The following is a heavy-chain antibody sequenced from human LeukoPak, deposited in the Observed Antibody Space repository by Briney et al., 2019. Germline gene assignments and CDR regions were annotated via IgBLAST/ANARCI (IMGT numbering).Heavy chain of an antibody. V-gene: IGHV4-39*01. CDR3: ARLGTCIQKSYYYRDG. J-gene: IGHJ6*03. D-gene: IGHD1-14*01. CDR1: GGPIINSAYS. CDR2: IAHSGST. Sequence: PSETLSLTCAVSGGPIINSAYSWGWIRQSPGKGLESNGSIAHSGSTYYNPSLSSRITISVDTSRKLVSLQLSSVTAADTDVDSCARLGTCIQKSYYYRDGWGKGTTVTLSS.